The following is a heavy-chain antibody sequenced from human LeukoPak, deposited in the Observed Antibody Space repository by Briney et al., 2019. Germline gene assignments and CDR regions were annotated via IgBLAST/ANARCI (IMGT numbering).Heavy chain of an antibody. CDR3: ARVYYYDSSGYSRATPTWFDP. D-gene: IGHD3-22*01. V-gene: IGHV4-59*12. Sequence: SETLSLTCTVSGGSISSYYWSWIRQPPGKGLEWIGSIYYSGSTYYNPSLKSRVTISVDTSKNQFSLKLSSVTAADTVVYYCARVYYYDSSGYSRATPTWFDPWGQGTLVTVSS. CDR1: GGSISSYY. J-gene: IGHJ5*02. CDR2: IYYSGST.